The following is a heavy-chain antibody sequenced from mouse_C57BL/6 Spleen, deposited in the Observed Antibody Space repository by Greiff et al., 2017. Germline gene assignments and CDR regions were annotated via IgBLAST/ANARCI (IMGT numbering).Heavy chain of an antibody. CDR2: IYPRSGTT. J-gene: IGHJ2*01. Sequence: VKVVESGAELARPGASVKLSCKASGYTFTSYGISWVKQRTGQGLEWIGEIYPRSGTTYYNEKFKGKATLTADKSSSTAYMELRSLTSEDSAVYFCARKGFVGYFDYWGQGTTLTVSS. CDR3: ARKGFVGYFDY. CDR1: GYTFTSYG. V-gene: IGHV1-81*01.